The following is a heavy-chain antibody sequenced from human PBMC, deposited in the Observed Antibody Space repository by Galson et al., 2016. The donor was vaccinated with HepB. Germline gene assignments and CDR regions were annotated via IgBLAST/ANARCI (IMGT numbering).Heavy chain of an antibody. D-gene: IGHD3-22*01. Sequence: SLRLSCAGSGFTLSRQSLNWVREAPGKGLEGISYISITSTTKYYADSVKGRFTISRDNAKNSLYLQMNSLRDEDTAVYYCARDDRWYYYDSSGYYYGAFDMWGQGTMVAVSS. CDR1: GFTLSRQS. V-gene: IGHV3-48*02. J-gene: IGHJ3*02. CDR3: ARDDRWYYYDSSGYYYGAFDM. CDR2: ISITSTTK.